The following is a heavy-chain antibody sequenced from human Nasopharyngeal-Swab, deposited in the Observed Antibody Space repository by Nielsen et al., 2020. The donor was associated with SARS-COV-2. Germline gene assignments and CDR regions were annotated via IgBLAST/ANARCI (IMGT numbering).Heavy chain of an antibody. Sequence: GGSLRLSCAASGFTFSLYWMSWVRQAPGKGLEWVSAISGSGGSTYYADSVKGRFTISRDNSKNTLYLQMNSLRAEDTAVYYCAKDLEFPGNWFDPWGQGTLVTVSS. V-gene: IGHV3-23*01. D-gene: IGHD3-3*01. J-gene: IGHJ5*02. CDR3: AKDLEFPGNWFDP. CDR2: ISGSGGST. CDR1: GFTFSLYW.